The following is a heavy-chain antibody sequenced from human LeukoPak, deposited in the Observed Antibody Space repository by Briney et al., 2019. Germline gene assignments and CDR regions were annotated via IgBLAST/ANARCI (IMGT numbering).Heavy chain of an antibody. CDR3: ATLVSGSYHFDY. J-gene: IGHJ4*02. Sequence: PSETLSLTCTVSGGSISSSSYYWGWIRQPPGKGLKWIGGIYYRGSTYYNPSLKSRVTISLDTSKNQFSLKLSSVTAADTAVYYCATLVSGSYHFDYWGQGTLVTVSS. D-gene: IGHD1-26*01. CDR1: GGSISSSSYY. CDR2: IYYRGST. V-gene: IGHV4-39*01.